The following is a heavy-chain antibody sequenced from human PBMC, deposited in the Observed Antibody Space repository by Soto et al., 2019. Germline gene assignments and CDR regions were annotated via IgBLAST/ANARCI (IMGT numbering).Heavy chain of an antibody. CDR1: GFTFSNYW. J-gene: IGHJ4*02. V-gene: IGHV3-74*01. CDR3: VRGFIDRYGDAF. Sequence: EVQLVESGGDLVQPGGSLRLSCVCSGFTFSNYWMHWVRQAPGKGLVLVSRIHPDGTTIDYGDSVKGRFTLSRDNAASTAYLPMNSLRAEAPDVYYCVRGFIDRYGDAFWGQRPLLPVSS. CDR2: IHPDGTTI. D-gene: IGHD5-18*01.